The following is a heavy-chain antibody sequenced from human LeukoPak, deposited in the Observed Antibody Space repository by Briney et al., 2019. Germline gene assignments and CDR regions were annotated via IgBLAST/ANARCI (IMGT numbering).Heavy chain of an antibody. CDR1: GFTFSSYS. D-gene: IGHD1-26*01. V-gene: IGHV3-21*04. J-gene: IGHJ4*01. CDR2: ISSSSSYI. Sequence: GGSLRLSCAASGFTFSSYSMNWVRQAPGKGLEWVSSISSSSSYIYYADSVKGRFTISRDNAKNSLYLQMNSLRAEDTAIYYCAKDYTKGVGATDYWGHGTLVTVSS. CDR3: AKDYTKGVGATDY.